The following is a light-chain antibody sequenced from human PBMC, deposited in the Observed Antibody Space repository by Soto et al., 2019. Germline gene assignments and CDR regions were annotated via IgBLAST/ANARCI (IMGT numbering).Light chain of an antibody. CDR1: QGISNW. CDR2: TAS. J-gene: IGKJ1*01. V-gene: IGKV1-12*02. CDR3: QQANSFPWT. Sequence: DIQMTQSPSSVSASVGDRVSITCRASQGISNWLAWYQQKPGKAPNLLIYTASSLRSGVPSRFSGSGSGTDFTLTITSLQPEDFATYYGQQANSFPWTFGQGTKVEFK.